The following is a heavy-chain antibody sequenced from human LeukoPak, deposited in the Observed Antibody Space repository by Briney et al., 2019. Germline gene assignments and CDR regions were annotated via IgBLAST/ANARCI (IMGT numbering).Heavy chain of an antibody. J-gene: IGHJ6*03. V-gene: IGHV3-23*01. CDR2: ISGSGGST. CDR3: AKVDSNEYYYMDV. CDR1: GFTFSSYA. D-gene: IGHD6-13*01. Sequence: GGSLRLSCAASGFTFSSYAMSWVRQAPGKGLEWVSAISGSGGSTYYADSVKGRFTTSRDNSKNTLYLQMNSLRAEDTAVYYCAKVDSNEYYYMDVWGKGTTVTVSS.